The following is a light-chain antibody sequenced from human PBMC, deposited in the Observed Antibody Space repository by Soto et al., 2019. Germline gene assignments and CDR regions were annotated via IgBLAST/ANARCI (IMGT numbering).Light chain of an antibody. V-gene: IGKV4-1*01. Sequence: DIVMTQSPDSLAVSLGERATINCKSSQTILYSPNNKNYLAWYQKKAGQPPKLLIYWASTRESGVPDRFSGSGSGTDVTLPISSLQVEDVAVYYCQQYYDTPRTFGQGTKVEFK. CDR1: QTILYSPNNKNY. CDR3: QQYYDTPRT. CDR2: WAS. J-gene: IGKJ1*01.